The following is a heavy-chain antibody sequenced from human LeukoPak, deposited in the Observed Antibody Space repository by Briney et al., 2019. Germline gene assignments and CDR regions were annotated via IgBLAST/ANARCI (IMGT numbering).Heavy chain of an antibody. D-gene: IGHD3-10*01. CDR3: ARDGGGMVRGVIIAGGVDY. CDR1: GYTFTGYY. V-gene: IGHV1-2*02. J-gene: IGHJ4*02. Sequence: ASVKVSCKASGYTFTGYYMHWVRQAPGQGLEWMGWINPNSGGTNYAQKFQGRVTMTRDTSISTAYMELSRLRSDDTAVYYCARDGGGMVRGVIIAGGVDYWGQGTLVTVSS. CDR2: INPNSGGT.